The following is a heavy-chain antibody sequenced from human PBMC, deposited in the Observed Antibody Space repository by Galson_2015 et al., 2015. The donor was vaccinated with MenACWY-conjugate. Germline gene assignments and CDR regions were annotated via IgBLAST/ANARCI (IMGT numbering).Heavy chain of an antibody. CDR1: GFTFSSYG. CDR2: ISGRSGST. Sequence: SLRLSCVASGFTFSSYGMSWVRQAPGKGLEWVSGISGRSGSTYYADSVKGRFTISRDNSKNTLYLQMNSLRAEDTAVYYCVKSSWVASGWGYFDYWGQGTLVTVSS. J-gene: IGHJ4*02. D-gene: IGHD1-26*01. CDR3: VKSSWVASGWGYFDY. V-gene: IGHV3-23*01.